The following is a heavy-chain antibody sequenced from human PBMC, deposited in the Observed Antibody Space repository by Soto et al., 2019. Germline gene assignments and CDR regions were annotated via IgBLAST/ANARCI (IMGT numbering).Heavy chain of an antibody. CDR2: ITSSGDAI. V-gene: IGHV3-11*01. Sequence: GGSLRLSCATSGFTFSDYYMSWIRQAPGKGLEWVSYITSSGDAIYYADSVKGRFTISRDNAKNSLYLQMNSLRADDTAVYYCARDQGYYDSSGYFHSWGQGILVTVSS. D-gene: IGHD3-22*01. CDR3: ARDQGYYDSSGYFHS. J-gene: IGHJ4*02. CDR1: GFTFSDYY.